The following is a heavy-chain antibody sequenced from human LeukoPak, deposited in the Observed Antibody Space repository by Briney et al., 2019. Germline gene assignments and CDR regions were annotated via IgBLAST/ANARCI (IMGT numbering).Heavy chain of an antibody. J-gene: IGHJ4*02. D-gene: IGHD6-19*01. CDR3: ARGEGIAVYYFDY. V-gene: IGHV4-34*01. Sequence: SETLSLTCAGYGGSFSGYYWSWIRQPPGKGLEWIGEINHSGSTNYNPSLKSRVTISVDTSKNQFSLKLSSVTAADTAVYYCARGEGIAVYYFDYWGQGTLVTVSS. CDR2: INHSGST. CDR1: GGSFSGYY.